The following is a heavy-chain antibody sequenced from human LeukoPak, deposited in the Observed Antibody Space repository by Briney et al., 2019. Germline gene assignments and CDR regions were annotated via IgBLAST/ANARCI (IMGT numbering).Heavy chain of an antibody. J-gene: IGHJ5*02. CDR1: GYTFTSYG. Sequence: GASVKVSCKASGYTFTSYGISWVRQAPKHGLECMGWISAYNGNTNYAQKLQGRDTMTTDTSTSTAYMELRSLRSDDTAVYYCAREQGPYYYDSSGSGFDPWGQGTLVTVSS. V-gene: IGHV1-18*01. D-gene: IGHD3-22*01. CDR2: ISAYNGNT. CDR3: AREQGPYYYDSSGSGFDP.